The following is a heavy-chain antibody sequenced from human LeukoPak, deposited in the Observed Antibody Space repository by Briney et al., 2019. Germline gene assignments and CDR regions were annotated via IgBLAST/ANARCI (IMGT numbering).Heavy chain of an antibody. Sequence: GGSLRLSCAASGLTFSSYAMHWVRQAPGKGLDSLSAISSNGGSTYYANSVKARFTISRDSSKNTLYLQMGSLRAEDMAVYYCARRGSYYGDSMDYWGQGTLVTVSS. CDR2: ISSNGGST. CDR1: GLTFSSYA. D-gene: IGHD1-26*01. V-gene: IGHV3-64*01. CDR3: ARRGSYYGDSMDY. J-gene: IGHJ4*02.